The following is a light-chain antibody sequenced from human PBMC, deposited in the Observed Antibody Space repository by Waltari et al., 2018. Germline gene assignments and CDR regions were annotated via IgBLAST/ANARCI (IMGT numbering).Light chain of an antibody. CDR3: MQGIQLPFT. CDR2: EAS. V-gene: IGKV2-29*03. Sequence: DTVMTQSLLFLSVTPGQPASISCKSSQSLLHTDGKTQLFWYLQKPGQSPQLLIYEASNRFSGVPERFSGSGSGTDFTLTISRVEAEDVGVYYCMQGIQLPFTFGPGTKVDI. CDR1: QSLLHTDGKTQ. J-gene: IGKJ3*01.